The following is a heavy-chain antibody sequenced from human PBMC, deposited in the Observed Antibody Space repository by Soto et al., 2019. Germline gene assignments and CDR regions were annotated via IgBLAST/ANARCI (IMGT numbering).Heavy chain of an antibody. Sequence: GGSLRLSCTVSGFAFNNYGINWVRQAPGKGLEWVSSISKSDYTYYSDSAKGRFAISRDNAKSSVSLQMNTLRVEDTAVYYCAREDSIIIPAVSDFWGQGTLVTVSS. CDR3: AREDSIIIPAVSDF. J-gene: IGHJ4*02. CDR1: GFAFNNYG. D-gene: IGHD2-2*01. CDR2: ISKSDYT. V-gene: IGHV3-21*01.